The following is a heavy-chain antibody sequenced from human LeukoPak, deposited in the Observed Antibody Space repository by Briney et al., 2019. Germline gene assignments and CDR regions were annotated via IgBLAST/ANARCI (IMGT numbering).Heavy chain of an antibody. D-gene: IGHD5-24*01. CDR3: AKDWRVQGPMATVDY. CDR2: IYSGGST. V-gene: IGHV3-53*01. Sequence: GGSLRLSCAASGFTVSSNYMSWVRQAPGKGLEWVSIIYSGGSTFYADSVKGRFTISRDNSKNTLYLQMNSLRAEDTAVYYCAKDWRVQGPMATVDYWGQGTLVTVSS. CDR1: GFTVSSNY. J-gene: IGHJ4*02.